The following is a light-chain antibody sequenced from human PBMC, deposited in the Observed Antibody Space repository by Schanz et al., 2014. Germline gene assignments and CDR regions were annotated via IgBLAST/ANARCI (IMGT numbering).Light chain of an antibody. CDR2: GAS. V-gene: IGKV3D-20*02. CDR1: QTVSSSY. J-gene: IGKJ2*01. Sequence: EIVLTQSPGTLSLSPGDRASLSCRASQTVSSSYLAWYQQKPGQAPRLLIYGASRRAPGIPDRFSGSGSGSYFTLTTRRLAPEDFAVYLGKHRSGWPQTLAQGPRLEI. CDR3: KHRSGWPQT.